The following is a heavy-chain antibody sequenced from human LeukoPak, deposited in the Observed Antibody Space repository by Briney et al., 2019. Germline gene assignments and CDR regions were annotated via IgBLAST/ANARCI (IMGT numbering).Heavy chain of an antibody. D-gene: IGHD6-19*01. CDR3: ARDRPQQWLVRGQRGYYYYMDV. Sequence: GGSLRLSCAASGFTFSSYWMHWVRQAPGKGLVWVSRINSDGSSTSYADSVKGRFTISRDNAKNTLYLQMNSLRAEDTAVYYCARDRPQQWLVRGQRGYYYYMDVWGKGTTVTISS. CDR2: INSDGSST. J-gene: IGHJ6*03. CDR1: GFTFSSYW. V-gene: IGHV3-74*01.